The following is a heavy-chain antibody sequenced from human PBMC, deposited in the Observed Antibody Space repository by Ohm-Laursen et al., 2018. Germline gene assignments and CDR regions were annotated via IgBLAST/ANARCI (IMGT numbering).Heavy chain of an antibody. CDR1: GFTFSSYA. Sequence: GSLRLSCTASGFTFSSYAMSWVRQAPGKGLEWVSAISNSGDSTYYADSVKGRFTISRDNSKNTLYLQMNNLIAEDTAVYYCVRGYTSSWSNYFDYWGQGTLVTVSS. CDR2: ISNSGDST. V-gene: IGHV3-23*01. CDR3: VRGYTSSWSNYFDY. D-gene: IGHD6-13*01. J-gene: IGHJ4*02.